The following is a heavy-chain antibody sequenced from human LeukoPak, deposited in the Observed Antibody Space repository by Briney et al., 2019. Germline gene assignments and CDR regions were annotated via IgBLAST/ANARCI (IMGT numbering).Heavy chain of an antibody. J-gene: IGHJ4*02. Sequence: GESLKISCKGSGYSFTNYWIGWVRQMPGKGLEWMGIIYPGDSDTRYSPSFQGQVTISADKSISTAYLQWSSLKASDTAMYYCARHPNPSGGTWDYFDYWGQGTLVTVSS. D-gene: IGHD2-15*01. V-gene: IGHV5-51*01. CDR3: ARHPNPSGGTWDYFDY. CDR1: GYSFTNYW. CDR2: IYPGDSDT.